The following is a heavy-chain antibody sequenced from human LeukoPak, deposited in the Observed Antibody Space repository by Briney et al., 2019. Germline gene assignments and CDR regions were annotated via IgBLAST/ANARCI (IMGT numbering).Heavy chain of an antibody. CDR3: VRDVGYYGGNHDH. CDR1: GFNFSDYF. J-gene: IGHJ4*02. V-gene: IGHV3-7*01. Sequence: GGSLRLSCAASGFNFSDYFLTSVRQAPGKGLERVANINQEGNEKNYVDSLEGRFTISRDNDKRSLYLQMNSLRVDDTAMYYCVRDVGYYGGNHDHWGQGTLVIVSS. CDR2: INQEGNEK. D-gene: IGHD4-23*01.